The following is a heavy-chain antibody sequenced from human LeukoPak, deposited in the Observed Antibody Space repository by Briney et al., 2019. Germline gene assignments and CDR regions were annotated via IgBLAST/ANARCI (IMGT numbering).Heavy chain of an antibody. CDR2: IYYSGST. Sequence: SETLSLTCTVSGGSISSHYWSWIRQPPGKGLEWIGYIYYSGSTNYNPSLKSRVTISVDTSKHQFSLKLSSVTAADTGVYYCAIYRSSSPYYYYYMDVWGKGTTVTVSS. V-gene: IGHV4-59*11. CDR1: GGSISSHY. D-gene: IGHD6-6*01. CDR3: AIYRSSSPYYYYYMDV. J-gene: IGHJ6*03.